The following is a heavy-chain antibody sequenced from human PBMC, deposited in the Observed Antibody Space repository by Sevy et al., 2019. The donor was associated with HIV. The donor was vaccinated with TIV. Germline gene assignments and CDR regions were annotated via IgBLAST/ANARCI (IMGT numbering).Heavy chain of an antibody. D-gene: IGHD1-26*01. CDR3: AGGPPDGSYDYFDY. J-gene: IGHJ4*02. CDR2: VSGSSNYI. CDR1: GFTFSSYG. V-gene: IGHV3-21*06. Sequence: GGSLRLSCAASGFTFSSYGMHWVRQAPGKGLEWVSSVSGSSNYIYYAESVKGRFIISRDNAKNTLYLQMNSLRADDTAVYYCAGGPPDGSYDYFDYWGQGTLVTVSS.